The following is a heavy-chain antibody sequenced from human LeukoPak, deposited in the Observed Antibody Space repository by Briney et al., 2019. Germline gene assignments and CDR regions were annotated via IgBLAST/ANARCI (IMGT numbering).Heavy chain of an antibody. D-gene: IGHD1-26*01. CDR2: ISWNSGNV. Sequence: QSGRSLRLSCAASGFTFEDYAMYWVRQAPGKGLEWVSGISWNSGNVGYADSVKGRFTISRDNAKNSLYLQMNGLRTEDTALYYCAKGVVGATAQIDFWGQGTLVTVSS. CDR3: AKGVVGATAQIDF. J-gene: IGHJ4*02. CDR1: GFTFEDYA. V-gene: IGHV3-9*01.